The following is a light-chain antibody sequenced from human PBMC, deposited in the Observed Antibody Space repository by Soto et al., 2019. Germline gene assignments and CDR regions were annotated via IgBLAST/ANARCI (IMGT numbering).Light chain of an antibody. J-gene: IGKJ3*01. CDR3: HQHETSPPT. V-gene: IGKV3-11*01. CDR2: GAS. Sequence: VLTQSPATLSLSPGERATLSCRASENVRTFVDWYQQKPGQAPRLLIYGASNRATDIPARFSGSGSGTDFTLTISNLEPEDFAVYYCHQHETSPPTFGPGTKVDVK. CDR1: ENVRTF.